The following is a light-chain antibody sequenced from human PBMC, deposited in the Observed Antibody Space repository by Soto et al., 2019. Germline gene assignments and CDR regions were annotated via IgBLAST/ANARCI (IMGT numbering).Light chain of an antibody. V-gene: IGLV2-14*01. CDR2: EVS. J-gene: IGLJ2*01. CDR1: SSDIGNYDF. CDR3: SSYTTSTSFIL. Sequence: QSALTQPASVSGSPGQSITISCTGTSSDIGNYDFVSWYQQVPGTAPKAMIYEVSSRPSGVSNRFSGSKSGSTASLSISGLPAEDEAYYYCSSYTTSTSFILFGGGTRLTVL.